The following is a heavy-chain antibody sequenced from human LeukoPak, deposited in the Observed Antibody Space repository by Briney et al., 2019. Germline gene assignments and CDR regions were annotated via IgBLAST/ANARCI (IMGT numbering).Heavy chain of an antibody. D-gene: IGHD2-21*02. CDR3: ASPRDRDYYFDY. CDR2: IIPILGIA. V-gene: IGHV1-69*04. CDR1: GGTFSSYA. Sequence: SVKVSCKASGGTFSSYAISWVRQAPGQGLEWMGRIIPILGIANYAQRFQGRVTITADKSTSTAYMELSSLRSEDTAVYYCASPRDRDYYFDYWGQGTLVTVSS. J-gene: IGHJ4*02.